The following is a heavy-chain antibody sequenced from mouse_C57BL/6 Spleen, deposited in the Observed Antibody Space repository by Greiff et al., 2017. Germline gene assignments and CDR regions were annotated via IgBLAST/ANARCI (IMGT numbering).Heavy chain of an antibody. CDR3: ARDRDSNYAMDY. D-gene: IGHD2-5*01. CDR1: GFTFSSYA. Sequence: EVQRVESGGGLVKPGGSLKLSCAASGFTFSSYAMSWVRQTPEKRLEWVATISDGGSYTYYPDNVKGRFTISRDNAKNNLYLQMSHLKSEDTAMYYCARDRDSNYAMDYWGQGTSVTVSS. V-gene: IGHV5-4*01. CDR2: ISDGGSYT. J-gene: IGHJ4*01.